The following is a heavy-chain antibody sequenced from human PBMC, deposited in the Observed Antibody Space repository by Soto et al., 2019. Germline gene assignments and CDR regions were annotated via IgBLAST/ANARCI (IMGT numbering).Heavy chain of an antibody. CDR1: GGSFSGYY. CDR3: ASRGDCSSTSCYPFDY. D-gene: IGHD2-2*01. J-gene: IGHJ4*02. V-gene: IGHV4-34*01. CDR2: INHSGST. Sequence: SETLSLTCAVYGGSFSGYYWSWIRQPPGKGLEWIGEINHSGSTNYNPSLKSRVTISVDTSKNQFSLKLSSVTAADTAVYYCASRGDCSSTSCYPFDYWGEGTLVTVSS.